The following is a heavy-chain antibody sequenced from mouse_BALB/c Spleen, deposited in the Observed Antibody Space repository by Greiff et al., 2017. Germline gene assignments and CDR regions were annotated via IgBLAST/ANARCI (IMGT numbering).Heavy chain of an antibody. D-gene: IGHD2-12*01. CDR1: GFTFTDYY. CDR3: ARDNSQTYFDV. Sequence: DVMLVESGGGLVQPGGSLRLSCATSGFTFTDYYMSWVRQPPGKALEWLGFIRNKANGYTTEYSASVKGRFTISRDNSQSILYLQMNTLRAEDSATYYCARDNSQTYFDVWGAGTTVTVSS. V-gene: IGHV7-3*02. J-gene: IGHJ1*01. CDR2: IRNKANGYTT.